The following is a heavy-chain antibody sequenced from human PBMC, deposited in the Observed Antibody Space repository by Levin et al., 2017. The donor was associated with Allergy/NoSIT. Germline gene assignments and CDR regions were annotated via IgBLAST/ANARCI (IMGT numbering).Heavy chain of an antibody. D-gene: IGHD3-22*01. CDR3: AKGHYYDSSGFLYKSDAFDM. J-gene: IGHJ3*02. Sequence: AGGSLRLSCAASGFTFRSYAMNWVRQAPGKGLEWVSVISGNGDSTYYADSVKGRFTISRDNSKNTLYLQMNSLRAEDTAIYYCAKGHYYDSSGFLYKSDAFDMWGQGTMVTVSS. CDR1: GFTFRSYA. V-gene: IGHV3-23*01. CDR2: ISGNGDST.